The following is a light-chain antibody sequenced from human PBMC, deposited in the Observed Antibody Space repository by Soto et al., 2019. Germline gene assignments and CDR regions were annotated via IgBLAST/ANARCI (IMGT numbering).Light chain of an antibody. CDR3: QQYNTSPRT. V-gene: IGKV3-20*01. Sequence: EVVLTQSPGTLSLSPGERATLSCRASQTININYLAWYQQKPGQAPRLLMSGASNRATGIPDRFSGSGSGTDFTLTINRLEPEEFAMYFCQQYNTSPRTFGQGTKVEVK. J-gene: IGKJ1*01. CDR1: QTININY. CDR2: GAS.